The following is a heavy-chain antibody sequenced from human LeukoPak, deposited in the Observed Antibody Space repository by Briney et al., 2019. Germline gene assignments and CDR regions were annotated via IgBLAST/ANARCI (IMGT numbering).Heavy chain of an antibody. CDR1: GFTFSSYA. J-gene: IGHJ4*02. CDR2: TSTDENIK. Sequence: PGGSLRLSCAASGFTFSSYAMHWVRQAPGKGLEWVAVTSTDENIKIYADSVKGRFTISRDNSKNTLFLQMDSLRAEDTAVYYCTRDPIMGAPDYFDYWGQGTLVTVSS. V-gene: IGHV3-30*04. CDR3: TRDPIMGAPDYFDY. D-gene: IGHD1-26*01.